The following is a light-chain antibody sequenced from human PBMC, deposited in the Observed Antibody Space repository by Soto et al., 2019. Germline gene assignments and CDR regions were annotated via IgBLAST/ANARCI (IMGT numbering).Light chain of an antibody. CDR1: ESVGSN. CDR3: QKFNKWPWT. CDR2: DAS. J-gene: IGKJ1*01. Sequence: EIVMTQSPVTLSVSPGERATLSCRASESVGSNLAWYQQKPGQPPRLLIYDASMRETGVPPRFSGSGSGTEFTLPISNLQSEDFAIYFCQKFNKWPWTFGQGTKVESK. V-gene: IGKV3-15*01.